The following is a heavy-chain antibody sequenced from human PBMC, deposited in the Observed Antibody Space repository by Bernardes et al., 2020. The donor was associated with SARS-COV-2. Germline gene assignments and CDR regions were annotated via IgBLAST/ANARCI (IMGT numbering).Heavy chain of an antibody. J-gene: IGHJ2*01. CDR2: YYYGGIT. CDR1: GDSVSSSSYF. D-gene: IGHD3-22*01. V-gene: IGHV4-39*01. Sequence: SETLSLTCTVSGDSVSSSSYFWGWIRQPPGQGLEWLVSYYYGGITYYNPSLNSRATISVDTSKNQFSLQLTSVTAADTAMYYCASTPVTMILVVITDYYFDLWGRGTLVTVSS. CDR3: ASTPVTMILVVITDYYFDL.